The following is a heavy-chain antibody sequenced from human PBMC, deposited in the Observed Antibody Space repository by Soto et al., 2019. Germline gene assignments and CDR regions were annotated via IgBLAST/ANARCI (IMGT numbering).Heavy chain of an antibody. Sequence: QVQLVESGGGVVQPGRSLRLSCAASGFTFSSYGMHWVRQAPGKGLEWVAVISYDGSNKYYADSVKGRFTISRDNSKNTLYLQMNSLRAEDTAVYYCAKESVGATAFDYWGQGTLVTVSS. D-gene: IGHD1-26*01. V-gene: IGHV3-30*18. CDR3: AKESVGATAFDY. CDR1: GFTFSSYG. J-gene: IGHJ4*02. CDR2: ISYDGSNK.